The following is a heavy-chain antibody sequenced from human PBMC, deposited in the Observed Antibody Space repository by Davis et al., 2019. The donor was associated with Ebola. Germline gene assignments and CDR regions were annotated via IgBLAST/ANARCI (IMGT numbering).Heavy chain of an antibody. J-gene: IGHJ5*02. D-gene: IGHD3-16*01. CDR1: GDSVSSNSGA. CDR2: TYYSSKWYN. V-gene: IGHV6-1*01. Sequence: HSQTLSLTCDISGDSVSSNSGAWNWIRQSPSRGLEWLGRTYYSSKWYNDYAVSVSSRMTINTDTSKNQFSLHLRSVTPEDTGVYYCASGWLRGRFDPWGQGTLVTVSS. CDR3: ASGWLRGRFDP.